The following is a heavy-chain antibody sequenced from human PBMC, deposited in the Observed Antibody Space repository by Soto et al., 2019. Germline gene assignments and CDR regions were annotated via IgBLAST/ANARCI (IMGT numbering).Heavy chain of an antibody. CDR1: GFTFSSYW. J-gene: IGHJ4*02. CDR3: ARDRSYGDYKWLQAPGY. V-gene: IGHV3-74*01. Sequence: GGSLRLSCAASGFTFSSYWMHWVRQAPGKGLVWVSRINSDGSSTSYADSVKGRFTISRDNAKNTLYLQMNSLRAEDTAVYYCARDRSYGDYKWLQAPGYWGQGTLVTVSS. CDR2: INSDGSST. D-gene: IGHD4-17*01.